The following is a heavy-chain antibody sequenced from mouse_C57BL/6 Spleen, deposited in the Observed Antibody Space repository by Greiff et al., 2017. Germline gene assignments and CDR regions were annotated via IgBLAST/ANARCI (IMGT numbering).Heavy chain of an antibody. V-gene: IGHV1-59*01. CDR3: ARWGGSSYENWYFDV. J-gene: IGHJ1*03. D-gene: IGHD1-1*01. Sequence: QVQLKQPGAELVRPGTSVKLSCKASGYTFTSYWMHWVKQRPGQGLEWIGVIDPSDSYTNYNQKFKGKATLTVDTSSSTAYMQLSSLTSEDSAVYYCARWGGSSYENWYFDVWGTGTTVTVSS. CDR2: IDPSDSYT. CDR1: GYTFTSYW.